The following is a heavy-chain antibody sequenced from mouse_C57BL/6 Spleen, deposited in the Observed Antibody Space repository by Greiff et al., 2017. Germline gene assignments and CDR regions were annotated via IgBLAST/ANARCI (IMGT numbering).Heavy chain of an antibody. Sequence: QVQLQQPGTELVKPGASVKLSCKASGYTFTSYWMHRVKQRPGQGLEWIGNINPSNGGTNYNEKFKSKATLTVDKSSSTAYMKLSSLTSEDSAVYYCARWAITTIYYYAMDYWGQGTSVTVSS. V-gene: IGHV1-53*01. CDR3: ARWAITTIYYYAMDY. J-gene: IGHJ4*01. D-gene: IGHD2-4*01. CDR2: INPSNGGT. CDR1: GYTFTSYW.